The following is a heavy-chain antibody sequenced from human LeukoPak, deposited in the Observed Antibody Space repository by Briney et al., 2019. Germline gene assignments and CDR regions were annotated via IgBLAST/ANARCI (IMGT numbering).Heavy chain of an antibody. CDR1: GYTFTSYG. J-gene: IGHJ4*02. CDR3: ARCSIAARLRHFDY. V-gene: IGHV1-18*01. CDR2: ISAYNGDT. D-gene: IGHD6-6*01. Sequence: WASVKVSCKASGYTFTSYGISWVRQAPGQGLEWMGWISAYNGDTNYAQKLQGRVTMTTDTSTSTAYMELRSLRSDDTAVYYCARCSIAARLRHFDYWGQGTLVTVSS.